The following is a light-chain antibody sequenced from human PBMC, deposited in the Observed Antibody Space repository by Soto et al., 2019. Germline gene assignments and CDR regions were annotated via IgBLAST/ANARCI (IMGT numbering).Light chain of an antibody. Sequence: EIVLTQSPATLSLSPGERATLSCRASQSGSSNYLAWYQQKPGQAPRLLIYDTSNRATGVPARFSGSGSGTDFTLTISSLEPEDFAVYYCQQRSNWPPITFGQGTRLEIK. CDR1: QSGSSNY. V-gene: IGKV3-11*01. CDR2: DTS. CDR3: QQRSNWPPIT. J-gene: IGKJ5*01.